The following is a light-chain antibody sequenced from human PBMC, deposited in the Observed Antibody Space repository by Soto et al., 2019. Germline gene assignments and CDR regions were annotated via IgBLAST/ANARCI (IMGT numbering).Light chain of an antibody. CDR3: AAWDDSLNGVV. CDR1: SSNIGSTT. CDR2: NNN. J-gene: IGLJ3*02. V-gene: IGLV1-44*01. Sequence: QSVLTQPPSASGTPGKRVTIACSGSSSNIGSTTVKWYQQLPGTAPKLLVYNNNQRPSGVPDRFSGSKSGTSASLAISGRQSEDDSEYYCAAWDDSLNGVVFGGGTKLTVL.